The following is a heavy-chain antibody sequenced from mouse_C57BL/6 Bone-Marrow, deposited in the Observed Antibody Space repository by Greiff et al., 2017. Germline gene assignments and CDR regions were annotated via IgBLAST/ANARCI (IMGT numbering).Heavy chain of an antibody. V-gene: IGHV1-55*01. J-gene: IGHJ3*01. D-gene: IGHD1-1*01. CDR3: ARHYYGSSQAWFAY. CDR1: GYTFTSYW. Sequence: QVQLKQPGAELVKPGASVKMSCKASGYTFTSYWITWVKQRPGQGLEWIGDIYPGSGSTNYNEQFKSKATLTVDTSSSTAYMQLSSLTSEDSAVYYCARHYYGSSQAWFAYWGQGTLVTVSA. CDR2: IYPGSGST.